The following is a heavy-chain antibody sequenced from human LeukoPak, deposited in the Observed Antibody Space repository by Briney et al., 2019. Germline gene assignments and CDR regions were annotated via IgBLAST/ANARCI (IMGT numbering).Heavy chain of an antibody. V-gene: IGHV1-2*02. D-gene: IGHD3-3*01. CDR1: GYTFTGYY. J-gene: IGHJ5*02. CDR3: ARGDYDFWSGYYTGDYWFDP. CDR2: INPNSGGT. Sequence: GASVKVSCKASGYTFTGYYMHWVRQAPGQGLEWMGWINPNSGGTNYAQKFQGRVTMTRDTSISTAYMELSRLRSDDTAVYYCARGDYDFWSGYYTGDYWFDPWGQGTLVTVTS.